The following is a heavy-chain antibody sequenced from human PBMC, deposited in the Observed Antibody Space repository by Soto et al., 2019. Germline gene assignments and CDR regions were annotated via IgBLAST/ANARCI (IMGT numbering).Heavy chain of an antibody. V-gene: IGHV1-18*01. D-gene: IGHD4-17*01. CDR1: GYTFTSYG. CDR3: ARDLRLKYGDFDSFHV. CDR2: ISTYNGNA. J-gene: IGHJ3*01. Sequence: QVQLVQSGAEVKNPGASVKVSCKASGYTFTSYGVSWVRQAPGQGLEWLGWISTYNGNANYAQKFQDRVTLTADISTSTAYMDLGSLRSDDTAVYYCARDLRLKYGDFDSFHVWGQGTMITVSS.